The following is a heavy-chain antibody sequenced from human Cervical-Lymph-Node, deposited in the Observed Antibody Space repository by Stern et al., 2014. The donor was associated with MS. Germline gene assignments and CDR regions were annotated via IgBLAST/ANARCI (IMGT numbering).Heavy chain of an antibody. D-gene: IGHD1-1*01. CDR1: GFTFSDHY. CDR3: ARWNDGSDY. CDR2: IANKPNSFTT. J-gene: IGHJ4*02. V-gene: IGHV3-72*01. Sequence: EVQLVEYGGGLVQPGGSLRLSCAASGFTFSDHYMDWVRQAPGKGLEWVGRIANKPNSFTTQYAASVKGRFTISRDDSKKSLYLQVNSLKTEDTAVYYCARWNDGSDYWGQGTLVTVSS.